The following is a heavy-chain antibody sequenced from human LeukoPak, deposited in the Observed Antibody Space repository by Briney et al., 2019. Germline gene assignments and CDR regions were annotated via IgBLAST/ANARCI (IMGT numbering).Heavy chain of an antibody. D-gene: IGHD2/OR15-2a*01. CDR3: TRDWRNMAFDY. V-gene: IGHV3-74*01. CDR2: IISDGTTT. Sequence: GGSLRLSCTASGFPLSNFWMHWVRQVPGKGLVWVSRIISDGTTTSYADSVKGRFTISRDNAKNTLYLQMNSLRADGTAVYYCTRDWRNMAFDYWGQGTLVTVSS. J-gene: IGHJ4*02. CDR1: GFPLSNFW.